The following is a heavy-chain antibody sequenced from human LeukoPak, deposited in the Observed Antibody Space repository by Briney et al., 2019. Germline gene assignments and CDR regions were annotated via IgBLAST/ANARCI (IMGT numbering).Heavy chain of an antibody. CDR1: GGSISSYY. CDR2: IYYSGST. V-gene: IGHV4-59*08. CDR3: ARQGDYDILTGYPADHFDY. J-gene: IGHJ4*02. D-gene: IGHD3-9*01. Sequence: SETLSLTCTVSGGSISSYYWSWIRQPPGKGLEWIGYIYYSGSTNYNPSLKSRVTISVDTSKNQFSLELSSVTAADTAVYYCARQGDYDILTGYPADHFDYWGQGTLVTVSS.